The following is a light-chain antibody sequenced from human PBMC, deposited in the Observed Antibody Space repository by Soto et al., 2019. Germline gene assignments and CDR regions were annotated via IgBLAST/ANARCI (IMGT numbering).Light chain of an antibody. CDR1: TSDVGTYNL. Sequence: QSAMTQPASLSGSPGQSITISCTGTTSDVGTYNLVSWYQQQPGNAPTLIIYEGTKRPSGVSNRFSGSKSCSAASLTISGLQAEDEADFYCGAYAGGGIYVFGTGTKLTVL. J-gene: IGLJ1*01. CDR3: GAYAGGGIYV. V-gene: IGLV2-23*01. CDR2: EGT.